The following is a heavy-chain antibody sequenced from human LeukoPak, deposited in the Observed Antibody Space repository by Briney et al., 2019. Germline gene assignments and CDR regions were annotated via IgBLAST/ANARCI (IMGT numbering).Heavy chain of an antibody. CDR3: ATGGPYCSSTSCYHMDV. V-gene: IGHV1-24*01. J-gene: IGHJ6*03. CDR2: FDPEDGET. D-gene: IGHD2-2*01. CDR1: GYTLTALS. Sequence: ASVKVSCKVSGYTLTALSMHWVRQAPGKGLEWLGGFDPEDGETIYAQKFQGRVTMTEDTSTDTAYMELSSLRSEDTAVCYCATGGPYCSSTSCYHMDVWGKGTTVTVSS.